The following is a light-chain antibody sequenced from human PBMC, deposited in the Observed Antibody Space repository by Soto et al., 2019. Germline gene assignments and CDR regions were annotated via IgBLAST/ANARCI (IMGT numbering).Light chain of an antibody. CDR1: QTISTW. J-gene: IGKJ4*01. Sequence: TQSPPTLSASVGDRVTITCRASQTISTWLAWYQQKPGQAPRLLISETTHRATGIPGRFSGSGSGTDVTLTISSLEPEDFAVYYCQHHSNWLRTFGGGTKVDIK. V-gene: IGKV3-11*01. CDR3: QHHSNWLRT. CDR2: ETT.